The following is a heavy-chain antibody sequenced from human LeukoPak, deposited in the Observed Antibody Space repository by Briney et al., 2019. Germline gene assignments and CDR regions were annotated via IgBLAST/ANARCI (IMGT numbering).Heavy chain of an antibody. D-gene: IGHD3-22*01. CDR1: GFTFSSYW. J-gene: IGHJ5*02. CDR2: IKQDGSEK. V-gene: IGHV3-7*01. Sequence: GGSLRLSCAASGFTFSSYWMSWVRQAPGKGLEWVANIKQDGSEKYYVDSVKGRFTISRDNAKNSLYLQINSLRAEDTAVYYCAGEGYYYDSSGYFSPWGQGTLVTVSS. CDR3: AGEGYYYDSSGYFSP.